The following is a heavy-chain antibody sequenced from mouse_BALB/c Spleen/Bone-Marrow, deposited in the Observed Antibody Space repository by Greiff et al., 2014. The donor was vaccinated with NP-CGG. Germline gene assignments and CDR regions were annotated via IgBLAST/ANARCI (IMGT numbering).Heavy chain of an antibody. CDR3: ARNSIRCVLSYAIDY. CDR1: GFTFSDYY. CDR2: ISDGGSYT. Sequence: EVKLVESGGGLVKPGGSLKLSCAASGFTFSDYYMYWVRQTPEKRLEWVATISDGGSYTYYPDSVKGRFTIARDNTKNNLYLQMISLKSEYTSIYYSARNSIRCVLSYAIDYWGQGTSVTVSS. J-gene: IGHJ4*01. V-gene: IGHV5-4*02.